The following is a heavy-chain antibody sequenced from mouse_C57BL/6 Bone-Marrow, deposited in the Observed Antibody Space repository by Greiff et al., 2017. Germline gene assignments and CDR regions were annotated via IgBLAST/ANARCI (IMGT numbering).Heavy chain of an antibody. J-gene: IGHJ1*03. CDR3: TRQNGYDD. V-gene: IGHV1-5*01. CDR2: IYPGNSDT. CDR1: GYTFTSYW. Sequence: VQLQQPGAELVKPGASVKLSCKASGYTFTSYWMHWVKQRPGQGLEWIGAIYPGNSDTSYNQKFKGKAKLTAVTSASTAYMELSSLTNEDSAVYYCTRQNGYDDWGTGTTVTVSS. D-gene: IGHD2-2*01.